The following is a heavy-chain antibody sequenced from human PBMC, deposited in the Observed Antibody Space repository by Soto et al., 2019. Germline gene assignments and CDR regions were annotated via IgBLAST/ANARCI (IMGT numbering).Heavy chain of an antibody. Sequence: GGSLRLSCTASGFTFGDYAMSWFRQAPGKGLEWVGFIRSKAYGGTTEYAASVKGRFTISRDDSKSIAYLQMNSLKTADTAVYYCTIYYDILTGYRYYYYYGMDVWVQETTLTISS. D-gene: IGHD3-9*01. CDR3: TIYYDILTGYRYYYYYGMDV. V-gene: IGHV3-49*03. CDR1: GFTFGDYA. CDR2: IRSKAYGGTT. J-gene: IGHJ6*02.